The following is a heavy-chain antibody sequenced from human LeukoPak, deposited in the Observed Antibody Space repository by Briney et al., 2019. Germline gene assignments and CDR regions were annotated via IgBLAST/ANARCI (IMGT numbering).Heavy chain of an antibody. CDR1: GGSISSGGYY. V-gene: IGHV4-31*03. CDR2: ISYSGST. CDR3: ARDRRDTYYYGMDV. D-gene: IGHD5-18*01. J-gene: IGHJ6*02. Sequence: PSQTLSLTCTVSGGSISSGGYYWNWIRQHPGKGLEWIGYISYSGSTYYNLSLESRLTISVDTSKNQFSLKLSSVTAADTAVYYCARDRRDTYYYGMDVWGQGTTVTVSS.